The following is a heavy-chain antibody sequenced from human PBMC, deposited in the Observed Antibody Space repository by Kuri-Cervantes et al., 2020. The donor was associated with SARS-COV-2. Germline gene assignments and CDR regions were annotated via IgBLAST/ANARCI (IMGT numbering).Heavy chain of an antibody. CDR1: GYTFNTYG. J-gene: IGHJ4*02. CDR3: ARSHTLYGGNSSPWDY. CDR2: INTYNGNT. Sequence: ASVKVSCKTSGYTFNTYGVSWVRQAPGRGLQWVGSINTYNGNTNYAQIIQGRVTMTTDTSTATAFMELRSLRSFDTAVYYCARSHTLYGGNSSPWDYWGQGTLVTVSS. V-gene: IGHV1-18*01. D-gene: IGHD4-23*01.